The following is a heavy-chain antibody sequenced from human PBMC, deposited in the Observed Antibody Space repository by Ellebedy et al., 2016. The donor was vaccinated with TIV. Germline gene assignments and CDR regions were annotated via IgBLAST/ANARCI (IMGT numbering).Heavy chain of an antibody. V-gene: IGHV4-59*01. CDR3: ARAHRLGGYDSSDYYFDY. Sequence: GSLRLSXTVSGGSISSYYWSWIRQPPGKGLEWIGYIYYSGSTNYNPSLKSRVTISVDTSKNQFSLKLSSVTAADTAVYYCARAHRLGGYDSSDYYFDYWGQGTLVTVSS. CDR2: IYYSGST. J-gene: IGHJ4*02. D-gene: IGHD5-12*01. CDR1: GGSISSYY.